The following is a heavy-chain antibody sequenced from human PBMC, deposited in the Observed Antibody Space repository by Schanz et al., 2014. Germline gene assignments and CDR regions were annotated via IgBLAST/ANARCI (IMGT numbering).Heavy chain of an antibody. V-gene: IGHV4-34*01. Sequence: QVQLQQWGAGLLKPSETLSLTCGVFGGSFSGYYWSWIRQPPGKGLEWIGEIYHTGSTNYNPSLKSRVTISVDTSKNQFSLRMNSLTAADTAVYYCARDRGHGDLPGDIWGQGTMVTVSS. CDR3: ARDRGHGDLPGDI. D-gene: IGHD4-17*01. CDR1: GGSFSGYY. J-gene: IGHJ3*02. CDR2: IYHTGST.